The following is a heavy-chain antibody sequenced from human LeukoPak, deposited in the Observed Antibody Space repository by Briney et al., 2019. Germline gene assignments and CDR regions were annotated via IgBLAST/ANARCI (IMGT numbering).Heavy chain of an antibody. CDR1: GYTFTSYG. Sequence: GASVKVSCKASGYTFTSYGISWVRQAPGQGLEWMGIINPSGGSTSYAQKFQGRVTMTRDTSTSTVYMELSSLRSEDTAVYYCASDIVGATGTGTFDYWGQGTPVTVSS. CDR2: INPSGGST. V-gene: IGHV1-46*01. CDR3: ASDIVGATGTGTFDY. J-gene: IGHJ4*02. D-gene: IGHD1-26*01.